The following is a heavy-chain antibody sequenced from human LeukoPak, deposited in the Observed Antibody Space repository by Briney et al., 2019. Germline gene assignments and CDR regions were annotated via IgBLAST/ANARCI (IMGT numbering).Heavy chain of an antibody. CDR1: GFTFSSYS. J-gene: IGHJ4*02. D-gene: IGHD1-1*01. CDR2: ISSSSSTI. V-gene: IGHV3-48*01. Sequence: GGSLRLSCAASGFTFSSYSMNWVRQAPGKGLEWVSYISSSSSTIYYADSVKGRFTISRDNAKTSLYMQMSSLRAEDTAVYYCARDLYGGTGTDMQDYWGQGTLVTVSS. CDR3: ARDLYGGTGTDMQDY.